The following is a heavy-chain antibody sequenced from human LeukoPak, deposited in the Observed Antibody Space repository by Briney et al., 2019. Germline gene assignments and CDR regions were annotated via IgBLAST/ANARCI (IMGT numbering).Heavy chain of an antibody. D-gene: IGHD1-7*01. Sequence: SVKVSCNAYGGTFSSYAISWMRQASGQGLEWMGGIIPIFGTANYAQKFQGRVTITTDESTSTAYMELSSLRSEDTAVYYCARDNWNYLVNWFDPWGQGTLVTVSS. CDR3: ARDNWNYLVNWFDP. J-gene: IGHJ5*02. CDR1: GGTFSSYA. CDR2: IIPIFGTA. V-gene: IGHV1-69*05.